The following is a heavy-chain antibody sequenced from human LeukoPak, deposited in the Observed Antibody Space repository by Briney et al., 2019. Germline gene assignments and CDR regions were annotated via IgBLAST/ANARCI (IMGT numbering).Heavy chain of an antibody. J-gene: IGHJ4*02. D-gene: IGHD6-19*01. CDR3: ARISSGWPY. CDR2: INTKTGNP. Sequence: ASVKVSCKVSGYTFTNHAMNWVRQAPGQGLEWMGWINTKTGNPTYAQGFTGRFVFSSDTSVSTAYLQISSLKAEDTAVYYCARISSGWPYWGQGTLVTVSS. V-gene: IGHV7-4-1*02. CDR1: GYTFTNHA.